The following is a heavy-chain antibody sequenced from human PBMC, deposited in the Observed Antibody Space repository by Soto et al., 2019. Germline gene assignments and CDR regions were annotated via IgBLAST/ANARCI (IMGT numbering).Heavy chain of an antibody. CDR2: IVPVFGTA. D-gene: IGHD3-16*01. V-gene: IGHV1-69*12. J-gene: IGHJ4*02. CDR3: AKGPERLGEFDS. CDR1: WGTFSTYA. Sequence: QVQLVQSGAEVKKPGSSVKVSCKASWGTFSTYALSWVRQAPGQGLEWIGGIVPVFGTANYAQNFQGRVTILADESTSTAYMELNSLRSENTAVYSCAKGPERLGEFDSWGLGTLVTVSA.